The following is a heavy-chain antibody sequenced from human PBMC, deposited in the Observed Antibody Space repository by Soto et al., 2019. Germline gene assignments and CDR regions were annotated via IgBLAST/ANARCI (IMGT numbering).Heavy chain of an antibody. V-gene: IGHV4-34*01. J-gene: IGHJ6*03. Sequence: PSETLSLTCAVYGGSFSGYYWSWIRQPPGKGLERIGEINHSGSTNYNPSLKSRVTISVDTSKNQFSLKLSSVTATDTAVYYCARGTGKYCSGGSCYYYYYYYYYMDVWGKGTTVTVSS. D-gene: IGHD2-15*01. CDR2: INHSGST. CDR3: ARGTGKYCSGGSCYYYYYYYYYMDV. CDR1: GGSFSGYY.